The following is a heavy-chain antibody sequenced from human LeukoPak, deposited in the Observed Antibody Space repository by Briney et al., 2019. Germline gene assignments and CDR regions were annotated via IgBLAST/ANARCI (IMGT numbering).Heavy chain of an antibody. D-gene: IGHD5-24*01. Sequence: SQTLSLTCTVSGGSISSGDYYWSWIRQPPGKGLEWIGYIYYSGSTYYNPSLKSRVTISVDTSKNQSSLKLSSVTAADTAVYYCAMRRGYNQGSGDYWGQGTLVTVSS. CDR1: GGSISSGDYY. J-gene: IGHJ4*02. V-gene: IGHV4-30-4*01. CDR3: AMRRGYNQGSGDY. CDR2: IYYSGST.